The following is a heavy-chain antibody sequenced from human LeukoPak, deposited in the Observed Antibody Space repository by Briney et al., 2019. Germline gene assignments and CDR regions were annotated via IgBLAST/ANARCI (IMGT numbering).Heavy chain of an antibody. J-gene: IGHJ4*02. CDR2: ISWNSGSI. D-gene: IGHD6-19*01. CDR3: AKGSRAVAGTNFDY. V-gene: IGHV3-9*03. CDR1: GFTFDDYA. Sequence: GGSLRLPCAASGFTFDDYAMHWVRQAPGKGLEWVSGISWNSGSIGYADSVKGRFTISRDNAKNSLYLQMNSLRAEDMALYYCAKGSRAVAGTNFDYWGQGTLVTVSS.